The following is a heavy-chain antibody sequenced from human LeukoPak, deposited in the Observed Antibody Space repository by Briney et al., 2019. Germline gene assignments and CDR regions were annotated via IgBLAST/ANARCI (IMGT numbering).Heavy chain of an antibody. CDR2: INPNSGGT. CDR3: AVMTTGLYYYYGMDV. V-gene: IGHV1-2*02. D-gene: IGHD4-11*01. CDR1: GYTFTGYY. Sequence: ASVKVACKASGYTFTGYYMHWVRQAPGQGLEWMGWINPNSGGTNYAQKFQGRVTMTRDTSISTAYMELSRLRSDDTAVYYCAVMTTGLYYYYGMDVWGQGTTVTVSS. J-gene: IGHJ6*02.